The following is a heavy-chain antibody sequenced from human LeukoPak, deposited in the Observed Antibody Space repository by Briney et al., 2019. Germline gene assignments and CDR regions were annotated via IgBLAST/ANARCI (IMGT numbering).Heavy chain of an antibody. Sequence: SETLSLTCAAYGGSFSGYYWSWIRQPPGKGLEWIGEINHSGSTNYNPSLKSRVTISVDTSKNQFSLKLSSVTAADTAVYYCVGRPPIEAAGIRDVFNIGGKGKMVTVSS. CDR2: INHSGST. V-gene: IGHV4-34*01. J-gene: IGHJ3*02. CDR3: VGRPPIEAAGIRDVFNI. CDR1: GGSFSGYY. D-gene: IGHD6-13*01.